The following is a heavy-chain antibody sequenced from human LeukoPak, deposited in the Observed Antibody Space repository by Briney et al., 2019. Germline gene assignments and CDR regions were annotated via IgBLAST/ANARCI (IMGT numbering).Heavy chain of an antibody. D-gene: IGHD4-17*01. Sequence: GGSLRLSCAPSGFTINIYAMTWVRQAPGKGLEWVSSITVNGGGISYADSVKGRSTISRDNSKNTLYLQMNSLRAEDTAVYYCAKDPNGDYVGAFDGWDQGTRVTVSS. CDR2: ITVNGGGI. CDR3: AKDPNGDYVGAFDG. J-gene: IGHJ3*01. V-gene: IGHV3-23*01. CDR1: GFTINIYA.